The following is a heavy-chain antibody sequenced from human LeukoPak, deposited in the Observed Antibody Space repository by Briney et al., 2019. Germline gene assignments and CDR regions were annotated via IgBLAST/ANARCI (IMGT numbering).Heavy chain of an antibody. CDR3: ASNIVVVTASLGPPLGY. D-gene: IGHD2-21*02. V-gene: IGHV1-2*02. Sequence: ASVKVSCKASGYTFTGYYMHWVRQAPGQGLEWMGWINPNSGGTNYAQKFQGRVTMTRDTSISTAYMELSRLRSDDTAVYYCASNIVVVTASLGPPLGYWGQGTLVTVSS. CDR1: GYTFTGYY. CDR2: INPNSGGT. J-gene: IGHJ4*02.